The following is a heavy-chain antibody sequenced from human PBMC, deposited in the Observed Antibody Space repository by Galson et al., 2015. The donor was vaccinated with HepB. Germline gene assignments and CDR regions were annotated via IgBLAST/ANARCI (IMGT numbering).Heavy chain of an antibody. J-gene: IGHJ6*02. V-gene: IGHV3-30*04. Sequence: SLRLSCAASGFTFSSYAMHWVRQAPGKGLEWVAVISYDGSNKYYADSVKGRFTISRDNSKNTLYLQMNSLRAEDTAVYYCARAPGTLAEYYYYYYGMDVWGQGTTVTVSS. CDR2: ISYDGSNK. D-gene: IGHD1-14*01. CDR1: GFTFSSYA. CDR3: ARAPGTLAEYYYYYYGMDV.